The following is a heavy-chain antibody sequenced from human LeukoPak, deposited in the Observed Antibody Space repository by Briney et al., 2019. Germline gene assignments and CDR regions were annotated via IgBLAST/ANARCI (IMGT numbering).Heavy chain of an antibody. J-gene: IGHJ4*02. CDR2: ISGSGGST. CDR1: GFTFSSYS. D-gene: IGHD6-13*01. V-gene: IGHV3-23*01. Sequence: GGSLRLSCAASGFTFSSYSMNWVRQAPGKGPEWVSAISGSGGSTYYADSVKGRFTISRDNSKNTLYLQMNSLRAEDTAVYYCAKHIAAAAPLGYFDYWGQGTLVTVSS. CDR3: AKHIAAAAPLGYFDY.